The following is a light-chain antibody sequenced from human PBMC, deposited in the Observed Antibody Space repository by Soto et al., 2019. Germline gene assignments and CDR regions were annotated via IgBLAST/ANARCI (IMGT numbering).Light chain of an antibody. J-gene: IGKJ4*01. CDR3: QQYGSTPLT. CDR2: DAS. V-gene: IGKV3-20*01. Sequence: EMVLKQSPDTLYLSPGERATLSCRASQSVRSNYLAWYQQKPGQAPRFLIYDASSRATGIPDRFSGSGSGTDFTLTISRLEPEDFAVYYCQQYGSTPLTFGGGTKVDIK. CDR1: QSVRSNY.